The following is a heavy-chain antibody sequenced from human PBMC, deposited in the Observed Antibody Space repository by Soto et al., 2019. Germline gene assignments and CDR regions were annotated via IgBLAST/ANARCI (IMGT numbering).Heavy chain of an antibody. D-gene: IGHD1-1*01. CDR3: ARYNWGAMGAFDI. Sequence: PSWRQALSCTFSGGSISSYYWILIRQTPGKGLEWIGYIYYSGSTNSNPSLKSRVTISVDTSKNQFSLKLSSVTAVETAVYYCARYNWGAMGAFDIWGQVTMVTVSS. CDR1: GGSISSYY. J-gene: IGHJ3*02. CDR2: IYYSGST. V-gene: IGHV4-59*01.